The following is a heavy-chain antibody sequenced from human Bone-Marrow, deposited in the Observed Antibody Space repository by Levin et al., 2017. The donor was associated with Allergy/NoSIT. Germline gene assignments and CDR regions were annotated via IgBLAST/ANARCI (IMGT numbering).Heavy chain of an antibody. V-gene: IGHV3-9*01. Sequence: GGSLRLSCAASGFTFDDYAMHWVRQPPGKGLEWVSGISWNSGTIAYAGSVKGRFTISRDNANNSLYLQMNSLRPEDTALYYCVKSFKTVAIHDGFHIFGEGTTIIVSS. CDR2: ISWNSGTI. J-gene: IGHJ3*02. D-gene: IGHD4-23*01. CDR1: GFTFDDYA. CDR3: VKSFKTVAIHDGFHI.